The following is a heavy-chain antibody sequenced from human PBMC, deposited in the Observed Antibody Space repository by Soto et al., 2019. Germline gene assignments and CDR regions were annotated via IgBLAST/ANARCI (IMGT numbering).Heavy chain of an antibody. J-gene: IGHJ5*02. D-gene: IGHD3-3*01. CDR1: GGSFSGYY. CDR2: IXHXGXX. V-gene: IGHV4-34*01. CDR3: ARVGRFLAWFDP. Sequence: TSETLSLTCAVYGGSFSGYYWSWIRQPPGKGLDWSGEIXHXGXXXYXXSLKSRVTISVDTSKNQFSVNLSSVTAADTAVYYCARVGRFLAWFDPWGQGTLVTVSS.